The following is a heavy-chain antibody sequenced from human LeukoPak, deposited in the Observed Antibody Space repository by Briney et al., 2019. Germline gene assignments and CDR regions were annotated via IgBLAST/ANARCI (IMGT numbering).Heavy chain of an antibody. V-gene: IGHV3-74*01. CDR3: ARDPRNKGFDP. CDR1: GFTFSGYW. J-gene: IGHJ5*02. D-gene: IGHD1/OR15-1a*01. Sequence: QAGGSLRLXCAASGFTFSGYWMHWGRQSPGKGLVWVSCISGDGSDTRYADSVKGRFTISRDNAKNTLYLQMNSLRVEDTAVYYCARDPRNKGFDPWGQGTLVTVSS. CDR2: ISGDGSDT.